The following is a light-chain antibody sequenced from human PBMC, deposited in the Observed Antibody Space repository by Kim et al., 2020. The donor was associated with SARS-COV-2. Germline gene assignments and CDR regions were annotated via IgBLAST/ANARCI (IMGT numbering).Light chain of an antibody. J-gene: IGKJ1*01. CDR2: GAS. CDR3: PQYGSSPWT. V-gene: IGKV3-20*01. CDR1: QSVSSNY. Sequence: VLTQSPGTLSLSPGERATLSCKASQSVSSNYLGWYQKKPGQAPRLLIFGASGRATDIPDRFSGSGSGTDFTLTISRLEPEDFAVYYCPQYGSSPWTFGQGTKLEI.